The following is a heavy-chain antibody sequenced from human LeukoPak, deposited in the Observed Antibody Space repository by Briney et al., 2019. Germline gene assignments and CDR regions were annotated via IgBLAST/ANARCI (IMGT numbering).Heavy chain of an antibody. Sequence: GSLRLSCTGSGFPFSNFAMMWLRQAPEKGPEWVFAIRGSGGGTAYADSVRGRFTVSRDNSKNTLFLQMSRLRADDTAVYYCAKDRGSNNFWTGGIAQWGQEPWSPSPQ. CDR2: IRGSGGGT. CDR3: AKDRGSNNFWTGGIAQ. V-gene: IGHV3-23*01. CDR1: GFPFSNFA. D-gene: IGHD3/OR15-3a*01. J-gene: IGHJ4*02.